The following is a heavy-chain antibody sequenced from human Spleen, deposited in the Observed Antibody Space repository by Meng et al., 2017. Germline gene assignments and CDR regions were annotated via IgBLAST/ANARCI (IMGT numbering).Heavy chain of an antibody. J-gene: IGHJ2*01. CDR2: IYSSGST. Sequence: VQLKEPXPGPVNPSDXPSLPCTCSVGSISSYYWSWIRQPAGKGLEWIGRIYSSGSTNYNPSLKSRVTMSVDTSKNQFSLKLSSVTAADTAVYYCAREAWSRGYFDLWGRGTLVTVSS. CDR3: AREAWSRGYFDL. V-gene: IGHV4-4*07. CDR1: VGSISSYY.